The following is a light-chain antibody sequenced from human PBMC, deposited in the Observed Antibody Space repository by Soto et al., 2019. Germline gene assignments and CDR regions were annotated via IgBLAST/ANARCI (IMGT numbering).Light chain of an antibody. V-gene: IGKV1-8*01. Sequence: IRMTQSPSSFSASTGDRVTITCRASQGISSYLAWYQQKPGKAPKLLIYAASTLQSGVPSRFSGSGSGTDFTLTISCLQSEDFATYYCQQYYSYPWTFGQGTKVDSK. CDR3: QQYYSYPWT. CDR2: AAS. J-gene: IGKJ1*01. CDR1: QGISSY.